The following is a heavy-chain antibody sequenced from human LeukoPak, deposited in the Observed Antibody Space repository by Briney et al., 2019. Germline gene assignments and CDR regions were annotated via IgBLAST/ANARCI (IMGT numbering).Heavy chain of an antibody. Sequence: SETLSLTCTVYGGSFSSNYWTWIRQPPGKGLEWIGEINHSGSTNYNPSLKSRVTISIDTSKNQFSLKLSSVTAADTAVYYCARLIGATTDDYWGQGTLVTVSS. CDR2: INHSGST. D-gene: IGHD1-26*01. CDR1: GGSFSSNY. V-gene: IGHV4-34*01. J-gene: IGHJ4*02. CDR3: ARLIGATTDDY.